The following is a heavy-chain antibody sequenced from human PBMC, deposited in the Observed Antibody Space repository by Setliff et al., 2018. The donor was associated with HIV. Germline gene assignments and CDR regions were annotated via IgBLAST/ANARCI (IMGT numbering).Heavy chain of an antibody. CDR2: IYTSGST. J-gene: IGHJ6*03. CDR3: ARDKGYYYMDV. V-gene: IGHV4-61*02. CDR1: SGSISSGTYY. Sequence: TLSLTCTVSSGSISSGTYYWSWIRQYPGKGLEWIGRIYTSGSTNDNPSLKSRITISVDTSNNQFSLRLSSVTAADTAVYYCARDKGYYYMDVWGKGITVTVSS.